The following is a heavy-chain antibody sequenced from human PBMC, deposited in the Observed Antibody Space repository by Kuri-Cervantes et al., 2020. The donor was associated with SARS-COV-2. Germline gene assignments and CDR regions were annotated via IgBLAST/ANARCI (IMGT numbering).Heavy chain of an antibody. Sequence: SETLSLTCTVSGGSISSYYRSWIRQPPGKGLEWIGYIYYSGSTNYNPSLKSRVTISVDTSKNQFSLKLSSVTAADTAVYYCARDSRKNSGWYIDYWGQGNLVTVSS. J-gene: IGHJ4*02. CDR1: GGSISSYY. V-gene: IGHV4-59*01. CDR2: IYYSGST. CDR3: ARDSRKNSGWYIDY. D-gene: IGHD6-19*01.